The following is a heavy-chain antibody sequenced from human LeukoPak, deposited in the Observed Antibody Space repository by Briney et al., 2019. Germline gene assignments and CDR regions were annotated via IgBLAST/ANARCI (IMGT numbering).Heavy chain of an antibody. V-gene: IGHV3-74*01. Sequence: PGGSPRLSCAASGFTFSSYWMHWVRQAPGKGLVWVSRINSDGSSTYYADSVKGRFTISRDNSKNTLYLQMNSLRAEDTAVYYCAKNSGSGPSSANYWGQGTLVTVSS. D-gene: IGHD3-10*01. CDR3: AKNSGSGPSSANY. CDR2: INSDGSST. J-gene: IGHJ4*02. CDR1: GFTFSSYW.